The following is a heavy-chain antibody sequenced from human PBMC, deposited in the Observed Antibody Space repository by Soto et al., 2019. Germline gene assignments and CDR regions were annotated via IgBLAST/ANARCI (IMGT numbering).Heavy chain of an antibody. CDR1: GFTFSSYG. D-gene: IGHD3-10*01. Sequence: QVQLVESGGGVVQPGRSLRLSCAASGFTFSSYGMHWVRQAPGKGLEWVAVIWYDGSNKYYADSVKGRFTISRDNSKNTLYLQMNSLRAEDTAVYYCVRDGSGSITMALDDYWGQGTLVTVSS. V-gene: IGHV3-33*01. CDR2: IWYDGSNK. CDR3: VRDGSGSITMALDDY. J-gene: IGHJ4*02.